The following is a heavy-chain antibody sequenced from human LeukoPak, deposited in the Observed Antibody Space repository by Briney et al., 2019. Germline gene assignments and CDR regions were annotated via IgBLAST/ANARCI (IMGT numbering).Heavy chain of an antibody. CDR2: IRYDESIK. Sequence: GGSLRLSCGASGFTFTNYGMHWVRRAPAKGLEWVAFIRYDESIKHYAHSVKRRFHISRDNSKITLNLQMNSMRVEDTAVYSCAKVRWEWTRTDAIDIWGQGTMVTVSS. CDR1: GFTFTNYG. V-gene: IGHV3-30*02. J-gene: IGHJ3*02. CDR3: AKVRWEWTRTDAIDI. D-gene: IGHD3-3*01.